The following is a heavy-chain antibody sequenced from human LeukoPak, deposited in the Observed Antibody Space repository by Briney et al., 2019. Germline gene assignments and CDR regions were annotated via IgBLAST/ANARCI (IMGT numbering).Heavy chain of an antibody. V-gene: IGHV3-30*02. CDR2: IRYDGSNK. J-gene: IGHJ4*02. CDR3: AKEGYCSSTSCYFSY. CDR1: GVTFSSYG. D-gene: IGHD2-2*01. Sequence: GGSLRLSCAASGVTFSSYGMHWVRQAPGKGLEWVAFIRYDGSNKYYADSVKGRFTISRDNSKNTLYLQMNSLRAEDTAVYYCAKEGYCSSTSCYFSYWGQGTLVTVSS.